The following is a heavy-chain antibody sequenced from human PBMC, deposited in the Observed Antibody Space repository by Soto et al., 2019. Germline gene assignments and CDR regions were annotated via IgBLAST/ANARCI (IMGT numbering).Heavy chain of an antibody. Sequence: ASVKVSCKASGYTFTSYGISWVRQAPGQGLEWMGWISAYNGNTNYAQKLQGRVTINPDTSKNQFSLQLNSVTPEDTAVYYCARDLLVTKNAFDIWGQGTMVTVSS. CDR2: ISAYNGNT. CDR1: GYTFTSYG. V-gene: IGHV1-18*01. J-gene: IGHJ3*02. D-gene: IGHD1-26*01. CDR3: ARDLLVTKNAFDI.